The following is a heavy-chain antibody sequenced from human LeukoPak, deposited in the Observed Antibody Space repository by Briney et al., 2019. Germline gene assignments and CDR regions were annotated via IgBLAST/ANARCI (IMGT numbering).Heavy chain of an antibody. D-gene: IGHD2-15*01. Sequence: GGSLRLSCAASGFTFSSYGMHWVRQAPGKGLEWVAVISYDGSNKYYADSVKGRFTISRDNSKNTLYLQMNSLRAEDTAVYYCAKPVGYCSGGSCYYYCGMDVWGKGTTVTVSS. CDR2: ISYDGSNK. CDR1: GFTFSSYG. CDR3: AKPVGYCSGGSCYYYCGMDV. J-gene: IGHJ6*04. V-gene: IGHV3-30*18.